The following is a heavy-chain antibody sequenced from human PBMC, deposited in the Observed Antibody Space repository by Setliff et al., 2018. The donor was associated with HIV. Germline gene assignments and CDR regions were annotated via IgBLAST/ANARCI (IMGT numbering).Heavy chain of an antibody. CDR1: GGSFNDYC. CDR2: IDHSGST. Sequence: SETLSLTCAVYGGSFNDYCWTWIRQPPGKGLEWIGEIDHSGSTKYHASLKSRVTISIDTSKNQISLKLTSVTAADTAVYYCVRWYYCVSGACYRADYWGQGTMVTVSS. V-gene: IGHV4-34*01. J-gene: IGHJ4*02. D-gene: IGHD2-21*02. CDR3: VRWYYCVSGACYRADY.